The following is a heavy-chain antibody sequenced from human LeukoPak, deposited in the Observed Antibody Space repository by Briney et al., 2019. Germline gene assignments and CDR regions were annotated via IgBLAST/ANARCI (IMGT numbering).Heavy chain of an antibody. V-gene: IGHV4-39*01. CDR1: GGSISSSSYY. D-gene: IGHD5-18*01. J-gene: IGHJ4*02. Sequence: ASETLSLTCTVSGGSISSSSYYWGWIRQPPGKGLEWIGSIYYSGSTYYNPSLKSRVTISVDTSQNHFSLQLTSVTAADTAMYYCARHPLETRNNTAMSRLAFDYWGQGTLATVSS. CDR3: ARHPLETRNNTAMSRLAFDY. CDR2: IYYSGST.